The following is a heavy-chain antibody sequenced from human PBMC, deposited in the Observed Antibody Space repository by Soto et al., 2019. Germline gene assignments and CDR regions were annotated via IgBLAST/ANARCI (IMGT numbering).Heavy chain of an antibody. CDR3: PRAGIQLWSPAGDY. D-gene: IGHD5-18*01. V-gene: IGHV1-18*01. J-gene: IGHJ4*01. CDR2: ISDYNGNT. Sequence: QVQLVQSGAEVKKPGASVKVSCKASGYTFTSYGISWVRQAPGQGLEWMGWISDYNGNTNYAQKLQGRVTMNTDTAKSKEYMELRSLRSDDTAVYYCPRAGIQLWSPAGDYLGHGTLVPVSS. CDR1: GYTFTSYG.